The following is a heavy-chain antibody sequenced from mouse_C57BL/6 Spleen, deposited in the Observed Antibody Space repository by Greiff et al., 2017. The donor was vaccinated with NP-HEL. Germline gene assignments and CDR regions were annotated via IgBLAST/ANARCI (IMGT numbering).Heavy chain of an antibody. J-gene: IGHJ4*01. CDR1: GFNITDYY. V-gene: IGHV14-2*01. D-gene: IGHD1-1*01. Sequence: VQLQQSGAELVKPGASVKLSCTASGFNITDYYMHWVKQRTEQGLEWIGRIDPEDGETKYAPKFQGKATITADTSSNTAYLQLSSLTSEDTAVYYCARNYGSSFYYYAMDYWGQGTSVTVSS. CDR3: ARNYGSSFYYYAMDY. CDR2: IDPEDGET.